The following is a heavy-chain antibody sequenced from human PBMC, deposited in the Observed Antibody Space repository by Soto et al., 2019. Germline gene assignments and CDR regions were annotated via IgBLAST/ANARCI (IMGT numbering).Heavy chain of an antibody. Sequence: QVQLVQSGAAVKKPGSSVKVSCQASGGTFSSYTISWVRQAPGQGLEWMGRISPILGIANYAQKFQGRVTSTADKSTSTAYMELSSLRSEDTAVYYCAMEYCSSTSCYRDYWGQGTLVTVSS. CDR1: GGTFSSYT. CDR3: AMEYCSSTSCYRDY. J-gene: IGHJ4*02. CDR2: ISPILGIA. D-gene: IGHD2-2*02. V-gene: IGHV1-69*02.